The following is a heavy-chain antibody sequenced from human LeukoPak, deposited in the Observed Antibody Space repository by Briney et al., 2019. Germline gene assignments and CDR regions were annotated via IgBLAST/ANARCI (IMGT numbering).Heavy chain of an antibody. CDR1: GYTFTDYY. D-gene: IGHD3-9*01. CDR2: VDPEDGET. V-gene: IGHV1-69-2*01. CDR3: ATNLMHYDILTGPWDY. J-gene: IGHJ4*02. Sequence: ASVKVSFKVSGYTFTDYYMHWVQQAPGKGLEWMGLVDPEDGETIYAEKFQGRVTITADTSTDTAYMELSSLRSEDTAVYYCATNLMHYDILTGPWDYWGQGTLVTVSS.